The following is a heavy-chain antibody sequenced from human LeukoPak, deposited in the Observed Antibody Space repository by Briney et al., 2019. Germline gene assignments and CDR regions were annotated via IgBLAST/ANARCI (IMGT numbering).Heavy chain of an antibody. Sequence: SETLSLTCTVSGGSISSYYSSWIRQPAGKGLEWIGRIYTSGSTNYNPSLKSRVTMSVDTSKNQFSLKLSSVTAADTAVYYCARDRLVPAAFDYWGQGTLVAVSS. CDR2: IYTSGST. J-gene: IGHJ4*02. CDR1: GGSISSYY. CDR3: ARDRLVPAAFDY. V-gene: IGHV4-4*07. D-gene: IGHD2-2*01.